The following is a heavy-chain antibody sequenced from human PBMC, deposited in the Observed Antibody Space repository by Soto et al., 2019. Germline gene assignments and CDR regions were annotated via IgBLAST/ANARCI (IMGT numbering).Heavy chain of an antibody. Sequence: SGPTLVNPTQTLTLTCTFSGFSLTTSGVGVGWIRQPPGKALEWLALIYWDDDKRYSPSLKSRLSITKDTSKNQVVLTMTNMDPVDTATYYCAHRRLDCRGRGCYYWFDPWGQGTLVTVSS. D-gene: IGHD2-15*01. J-gene: IGHJ5*02. CDR2: IYWDDDK. CDR3: AHRRLDCRGRGCYYWFDP. CDR1: GFSLTTSGVG. V-gene: IGHV2-5*02.